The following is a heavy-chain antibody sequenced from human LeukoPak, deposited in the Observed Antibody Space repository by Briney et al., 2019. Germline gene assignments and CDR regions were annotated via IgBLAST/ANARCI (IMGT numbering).Heavy chain of an antibody. Sequence: PGGSLRLSCAASGFTFDDYAMHWVRQAPGKGLEWVSGISWSSGSIGYADSVKGRFTISRDNAKNSLYLQMNSLRPEDTALYYCAKGYLLTVTTPFDYWGQGTLVTVSS. V-gene: IGHV3-9*01. CDR2: ISWSSGSI. CDR3: AKGYLLTVTTPFDY. J-gene: IGHJ4*02. D-gene: IGHD4-17*01. CDR1: GFTFDDYA.